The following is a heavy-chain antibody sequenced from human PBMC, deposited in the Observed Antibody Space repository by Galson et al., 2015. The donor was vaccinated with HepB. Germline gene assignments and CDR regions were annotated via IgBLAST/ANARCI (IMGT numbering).Heavy chain of an antibody. V-gene: IGHV3-48*01. CDR3: ARLVLMVSGLIDGMDV. Sequence: SLRLSCAASGFTFSSYSMNWVRQAPGKGLEWVSYISSSSSTIYYADSVKGRFTISRDNAKNSLYLQMNSLRAEDTAVYYCARLVLMVSGLIDGMDVWGQGTTVPVSS. J-gene: IGHJ6*02. CDR2: ISSSSSTI. CDR1: GFTFSSYS. D-gene: IGHD2-8*01.